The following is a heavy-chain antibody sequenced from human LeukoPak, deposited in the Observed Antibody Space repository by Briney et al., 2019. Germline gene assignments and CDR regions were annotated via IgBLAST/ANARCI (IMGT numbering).Heavy chain of an antibody. Sequence: ASVTVSFTASGYTFTVYYIHWVRQAPGQGLEWMGWINPNSGGTNSAQKFQGRVTMTRDTSTSTVYMELSSLRSEDTAVYYCARGPHGDSSGYYDYWGQGTLVTVSS. V-gene: IGHV1-2*02. CDR1: GYTFTVYY. J-gene: IGHJ4*02. D-gene: IGHD3-22*01. CDR2: INPNSGGT. CDR3: ARGPHGDSSGYYDY.